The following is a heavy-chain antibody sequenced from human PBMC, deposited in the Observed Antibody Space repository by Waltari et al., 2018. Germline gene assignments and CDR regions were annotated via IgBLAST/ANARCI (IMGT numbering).Heavy chain of an antibody. J-gene: IGHJ6*02. V-gene: IGHV3-7*01. D-gene: IGHD3-16*01. Sequence: EVQLVESGGGLVHPGGSLKIYCAAPGFTFRSSWMNWVRQAPGKGLEWVANINQDGTEKHYVDSVVGRFIISRDNADDSLFLQMHSLRAEDAAVYYCARDPVSGGFSGMDVWGQGTTVTVSS. CDR1: GFTFRSSW. CDR3: ARDPVSGGFSGMDV. CDR2: INQDGTEK.